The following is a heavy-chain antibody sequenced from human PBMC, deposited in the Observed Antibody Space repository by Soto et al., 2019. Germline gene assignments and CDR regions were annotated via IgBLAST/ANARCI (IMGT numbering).Heavy chain of an antibody. CDR1: IHTFSTRG. V-gene: IGHV1-18*01. J-gene: IGHJ4*02. Sequence: QIQMVQSGAEMKQPGTSVKVSRQDSIHTFSTRGLSWVRQAPGEGPEWIGWIRDDRGHTNFAQKVRRRLTLTTDPSTNTIYMELSSLRSDDTAVYYCARDGDQWDRSFCDDWGQGTLVTVSS. D-gene: IGHD1-26*01. CDR2: IRDDRGHT. CDR3: ARDGDQWDRSFCDD.